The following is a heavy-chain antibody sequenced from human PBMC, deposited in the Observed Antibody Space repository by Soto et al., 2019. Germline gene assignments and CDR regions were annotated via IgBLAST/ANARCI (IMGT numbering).Heavy chain of an antibody. J-gene: IGHJ4*02. CDR1: GFTFSSYS. CDR3: ASATAYAEGGY. CDR2: ISSSSSTI. V-gene: IGHV3-48*02. D-gene: IGHD3-16*01. Sequence: EVQLVESGGGLVQPGGSLRLSCAASGFTFSSYSMNWVRQAPGKGLEWVSYISSSSSTIYYADSVKGRFTISRDNAKNALYLQMKSVGDEDTALYYCASATAYAEGGYWGQGTLVTVSS.